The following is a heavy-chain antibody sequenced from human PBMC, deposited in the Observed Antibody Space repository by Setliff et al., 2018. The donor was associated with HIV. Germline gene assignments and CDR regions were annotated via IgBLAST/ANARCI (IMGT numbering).Heavy chain of an antibody. CDR1: GYTFTSYA. V-gene: IGHV1-3*01. J-gene: IGHJ4*02. Sequence: ASVKVSCKASGYTFTSYAMHWVRQAPGQRLEWMGWINAGNGNTKYSQKFQGRVTITRETSASTAYMELSSLRSEDTVVYYCARSRSGWSSPFDYWGQGTLVTVTS. D-gene: IGHD6-19*01. CDR2: INAGNGNT. CDR3: ARSRSGWSSPFDY.